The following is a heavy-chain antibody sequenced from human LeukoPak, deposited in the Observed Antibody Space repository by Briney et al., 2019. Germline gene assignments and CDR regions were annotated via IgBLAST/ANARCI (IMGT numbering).Heavy chain of an antibody. CDR3: ARESPPIAAAAYYYYMAV. CDR2: ITSSGTYT. CDR1: GFTFSNYN. Sequence: GGSLRLSSADSGFTFSNYNMNWVRQAPGKAMEWVSSITSSGTYTFYADSVKGRFTISRDNAKNSLYLQMDSLGPEDTAVYYCARESPPIAAAAYYYYMAVWGKGTTVTISS. V-gene: IGHV3-21*01. D-gene: IGHD6-13*01. J-gene: IGHJ6*03.